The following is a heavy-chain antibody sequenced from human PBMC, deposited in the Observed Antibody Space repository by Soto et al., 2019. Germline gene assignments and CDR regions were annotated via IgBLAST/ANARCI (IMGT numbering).Heavy chain of an antibody. CDR2: INSDGSST. CDR3: ARVGQQQLVRAYYYYYMDV. Sequence: GGSLRLSCAASGFTFSSYWMHWVRQAPGKGLVWVSRINSDGSSTSYADSVKGRFAISRDNAKNTLSLQMNSLRAEDTAVYYCARVGQQQLVRAYYYYYMDVWGKGTTVTVSS. CDR1: GFTFSSYW. J-gene: IGHJ6*03. V-gene: IGHV3-74*01. D-gene: IGHD6-13*01.